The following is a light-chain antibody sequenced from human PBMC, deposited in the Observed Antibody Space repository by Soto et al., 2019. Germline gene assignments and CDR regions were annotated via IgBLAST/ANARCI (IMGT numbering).Light chain of an antibody. CDR3: QLYNYWPWT. V-gene: IGKV3-15*01. J-gene: IGKJ1*01. Sequence: EKVMKKSPATLSVYPGGRATLSCRASQSISGTVAWYQEKPGQAPRLLIHGASTRAPGFPARFSGIGSGTDGTITLCSLQSEDGEVYDGQLYNYWPWTFGQGTKVDIK. CDR1: QSISGT. CDR2: GAS.